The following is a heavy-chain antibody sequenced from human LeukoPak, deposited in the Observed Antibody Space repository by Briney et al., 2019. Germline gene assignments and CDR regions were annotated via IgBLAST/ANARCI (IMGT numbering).Heavy chain of an antibody. V-gene: IGHV3-30*18. CDR2: ISNDGSNK. Sequence: GGSLRLSCAASGFTFSTYGIHWVRQAPGKGLEWVAVISNDGSNKYYADSVKGRSTISRDNSKNTVYLQMNSLRGEDTAVYYCAKSGIAAAGQRGYFDYWGQGTLVTVSS. CDR1: GFTFSTYG. CDR3: AKSGIAAAGQRGYFDY. D-gene: IGHD6-13*01. J-gene: IGHJ4*02.